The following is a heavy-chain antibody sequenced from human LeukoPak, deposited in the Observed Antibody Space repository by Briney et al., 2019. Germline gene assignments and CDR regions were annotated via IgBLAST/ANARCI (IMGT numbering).Heavy chain of an antibody. CDR1: GFTFSSYA. Sequence: GGSLRLSCAASGFTFSSYAMHWVRQAPGKGLEYVSAISSNGGSTYYANSVKGRFTISRDNAKNSLYLQMNSLRAEDTAVYYCARANYGSYRVAFDIWGQGTMVTVSS. D-gene: IGHD3-10*01. CDR3: ARANYGSYRVAFDI. V-gene: IGHV3-64*01. J-gene: IGHJ3*02. CDR2: ISSNGGST.